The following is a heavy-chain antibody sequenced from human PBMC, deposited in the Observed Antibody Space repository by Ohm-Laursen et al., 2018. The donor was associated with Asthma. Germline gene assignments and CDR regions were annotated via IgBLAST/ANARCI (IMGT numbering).Heavy chain of an antibody. J-gene: IGHJ4*02. CDR1: GFTFRSYA. CDR2: GGSYYDGGLK. Sequence: SLRLSCAASGFTFRSYAMHWVRQAPGKGLEWVAVGGSYYDGGLKYYAYSVNGRFTVSRDDSKNTLYLQMNSLRPGDTAVYYCARDVMEWYLPVFDFWGQGTLVTVSS. CDR3: ARDVMEWYLPVFDF. D-gene: IGHD3-3*01. V-gene: IGHV3-30-3*01.